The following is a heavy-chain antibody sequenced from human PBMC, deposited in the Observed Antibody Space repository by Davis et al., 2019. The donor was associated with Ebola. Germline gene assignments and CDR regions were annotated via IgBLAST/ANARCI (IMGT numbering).Heavy chain of an antibody. CDR1: GFIFSDYY. CDR3: ARGGYYDSSGYSHAAFDI. Sequence: GESLNISCAASGFIFSDYYMSWIRQAPGKGLEWVSYINTGGGSFFYGDSVKGRFTVSRDNAKNSLYLQMNSLRPEDTAVYHCARGGYYDSSGYSHAAFDIWGQGTMVTVSS. D-gene: IGHD3-22*01. CDR2: INTGGGSF. V-gene: IGHV3-11*04. J-gene: IGHJ3*02.